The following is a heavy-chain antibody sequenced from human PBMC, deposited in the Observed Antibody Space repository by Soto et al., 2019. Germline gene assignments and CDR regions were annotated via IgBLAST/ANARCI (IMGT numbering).Heavy chain of an antibody. J-gene: IGHJ6*02. V-gene: IGHV1-69*01. CDR3: ARDEDVGLMVYSYYYGMDV. CDR2: IIPIFGTA. D-gene: IGHD2-8*01. CDR1: GGTFSSYA. Sequence: QVQLVQSGAEVKKPGSSVKVSCKASGGTFSSYAISWVRQAPGQGLEWMGGIIPIFGTANYAQKFQGRVTITADESTSTAYMELSSLRSEDTAVYYCARDEDVGLMVYSYYYGMDVWGQGTTVTVSS.